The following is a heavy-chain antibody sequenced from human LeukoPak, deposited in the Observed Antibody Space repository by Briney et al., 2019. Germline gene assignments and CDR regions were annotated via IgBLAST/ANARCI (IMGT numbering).Heavy chain of an antibody. Sequence: GESLKISCKGSGYSFPNYWIGWVRQMPGKGLEWIGIVYPATSDTTYSPSFQGQVTISADKSSRTAYLQWSSLKASDTAIYYCARPKTLGGYNYEFEFWGQGTLVTVSS. CDR3: ARPKTLGGYNYEFEF. D-gene: IGHD5-18*01. V-gene: IGHV5-51*01. CDR2: VYPATSDT. CDR1: GYSFPNYW. J-gene: IGHJ4*02.